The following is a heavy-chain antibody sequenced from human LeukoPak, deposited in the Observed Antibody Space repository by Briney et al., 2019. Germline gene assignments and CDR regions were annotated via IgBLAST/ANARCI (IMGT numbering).Heavy chain of an antibody. CDR2: ISSSGSTI. V-gene: IGHV3-11*01. CDR1: GFTFSDYY. J-gene: IGHJ6*03. CDR3: AKDLKGRRWLQLPSRGRTRDGDYYYMDV. Sequence: NPGGSLRLSCAASGFTFSDYYMSWIRQAPGKGLEWVSYISSSGSTIYYADSVKGRFTISRDNAKNSLYLQMNSLRAEDTAVYYCAKDLKGRRWLQLPSRGRTRDGDYYYMDVWGKGTTVTVSS. D-gene: IGHD5-24*01.